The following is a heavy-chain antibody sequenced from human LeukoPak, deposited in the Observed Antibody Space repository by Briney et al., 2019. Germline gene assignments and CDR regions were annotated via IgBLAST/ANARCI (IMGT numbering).Heavy chain of an antibody. CDR1: GGSISSYY. D-gene: IGHD2-21*02. J-gene: IGHJ4*02. Sequence: SETLSLTCTVSGGSISSYYWSWIRQPPGKGLEWIGYIYYSGSTNYNPSLKSRVTISVDTSKNQFSLKLSSVTAADTAVYYCARHQVTAPGFDYRGQGALVTVSS. CDR3: ARHQVTAPGFDY. CDR2: IYYSGST. V-gene: IGHV4-59*08.